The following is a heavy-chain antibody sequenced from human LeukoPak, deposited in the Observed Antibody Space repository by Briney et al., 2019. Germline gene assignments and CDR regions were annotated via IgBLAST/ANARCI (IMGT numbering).Heavy chain of an antibody. CDR3: ARLNVDIWFDP. J-gene: IGHJ5*02. V-gene: IGHV4-59*01. CDR1: GFTFSNAW. D-gene: IGHD5-12*01. CDR2: IYYSGST. Sequence: GSLRLSCAASGFTFSNAWMSWVRQAPGKGLEWIGYIYYSGSTNYNPSLKSRVTISVDTSKNQFSLKLSSVTAADTAVYYCARLNVDIWFDPWGQGTLVTVSS.